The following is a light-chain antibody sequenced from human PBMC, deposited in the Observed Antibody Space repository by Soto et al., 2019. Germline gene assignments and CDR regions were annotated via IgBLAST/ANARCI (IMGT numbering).Light chain of an antibody. CDR3: QQANSFPRT. CDR1: QSISSW. J-gene: IGKJ5*01. CDR2: DAS. V-gene: IGKV1-5*01. Sequence: DIQMTQSPSTLSASVGDRVTITCRASQSISSWLAWYQQKPGKAPKLLIYDASSLESGVPSRFSGSGSGTHFTLTISSLQPEDFATYYCQQANSFPRTFGQGTRLEIK.